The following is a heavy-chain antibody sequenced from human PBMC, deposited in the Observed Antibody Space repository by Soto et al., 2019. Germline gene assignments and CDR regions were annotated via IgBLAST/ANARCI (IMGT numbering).Heavy chain of an antibody. J-gene: IGHJ5*02. Sequence: EVQLVESGGGLVQPGGSLRLSCAASGFTFSNYWMSWVRQAPGKGLEWVSNIQEDGGKKYYVDSLKGRFTISRDNAKNSLYLQMNSLRAEDKAVYYCARGESWGQGPLVTVSS. V-gene: IGHV3-7*05. CDR1: GFTFSNYW. CDR3: ARGES. CDR2: IQEDGGKK.